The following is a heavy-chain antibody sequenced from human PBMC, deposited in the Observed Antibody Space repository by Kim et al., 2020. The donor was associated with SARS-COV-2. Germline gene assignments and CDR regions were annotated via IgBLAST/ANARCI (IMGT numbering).Heavy chain of an antibody. Sequence: GGSLRLSCTASGFTFGDYAMSWVRQAPGKGLEWVGFIRSKAYGGTTEYAASVKGRFTISRDDSKSIAYLQMNSLKTEDTAVYYCTRAEGDGYLDGDYWGQGTLFTVSS. CDR3: TRAEGDGYLDGDY. D-gene: IGHD5-12*01. V-gene: IGHV3-49*04. CDR2: IRSKAYGGTT. CDR1: GFTFGDYA. J-gene: IGHJ4*02.